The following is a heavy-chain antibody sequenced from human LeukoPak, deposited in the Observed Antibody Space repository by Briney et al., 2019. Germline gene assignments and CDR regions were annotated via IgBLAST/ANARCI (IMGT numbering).Heavy chain of an antibody. CDR3: ASTPLSGTYNGYNQFDY. CDR1: GFTFNNYA. Sequence: GGSLRLSCAASGFTFNNYAMTWVRQAPGKGLEWVAVISYDGSNKYYADSVKGRFTISRDNSKNTLYLQMNSLRAEDTAVYYCASTPLSGTYNGYNQFDYWGQGTLVTVSS. J-gene: IGHJ4*02. V-gene: IGHV3-30*03. CDR2: ISYDGSNK. D-gene: IGHD5-24*01.